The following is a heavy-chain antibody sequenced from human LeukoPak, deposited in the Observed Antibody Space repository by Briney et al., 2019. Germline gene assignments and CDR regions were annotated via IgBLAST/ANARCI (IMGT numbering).Heavy chain of an antibody. CDR1: GYTFTSYY. V-gene: IGHV1-46*01. CDR3: ARDQGGSIYYYYYGMDV. D-gene: IGHD2-15*01. CDR2: INPSGGST. J-gene: IGHJ6*02. Sequence: ASVKVSCKASGYTFTSYYMHWVRQAPGQGLEWMGIINPSGGSTSYAQKFQGRVTMTRDTSTSTVYMELSSLRSEDTAVYYCARDQGGSIYYYYYGMDVWGQGTTVTVSS.